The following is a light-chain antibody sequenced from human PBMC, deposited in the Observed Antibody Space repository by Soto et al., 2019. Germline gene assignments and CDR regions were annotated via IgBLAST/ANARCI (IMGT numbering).Light chain of an antibody. V-gene: IGLV2-23*01. CDR3: CSYGGSSTYV. J-gene: IGLJ1*01. Sequence: QSALTQPASVSGSPGRSITISCTGTSSDVGSYNLVSWYQQHPGKAPKLVIYEGSMRPSGVSNRFSGSKSGNTAALTISGLQAEDEADYYCCSYGGSSTYVFGTGTKLTVL. CDR1: SSDVGSYNL. CDR2: EGS.